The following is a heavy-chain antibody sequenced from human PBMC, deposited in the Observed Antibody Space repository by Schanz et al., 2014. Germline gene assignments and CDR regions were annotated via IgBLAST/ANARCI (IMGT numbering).Heavy chain of an antibody. CDR2: ISDDGSRR. CDR1: GFTFSSYW. D-gene: IGHD5-18*01. V-gene: IGHV3-30*03. Sequence: VQLVESGGGLVQPGGSLRLSCAASGFTFSSYWMHWVRQAPGKGLEWVAVISDDGSRRHYADFVKGRFTISRDNSKNTLSLQMNSLRAEDTAVYYCAREEGYGYGPGAFDIWGQGTMVTVSS. J-gene: IGHJ3*02. CDR3: AREEGYGYGPGAFDI.